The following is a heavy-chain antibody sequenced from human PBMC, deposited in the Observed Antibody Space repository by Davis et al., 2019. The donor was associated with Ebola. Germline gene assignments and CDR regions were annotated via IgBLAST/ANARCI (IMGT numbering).Heavy chain of an antibody. CDR3: ARQLQPGRWFDP. CDR1: RGSISSGGYS. D-gene: IGHD1-1*01. J-gene: IGHJ5*02. V-gene: IGHV4-30-2*01. CDR2: IYDSGST. Sequence: LRLSCAVPRGSISSGGYSWSWIRQPPGKGLEWIGYIYDSGSTYYNPSLKSRVTISVDRSKNQFSLKLSSVTAADTAMYYCARQLQPGRWFDPWGQGTLVTVSS.